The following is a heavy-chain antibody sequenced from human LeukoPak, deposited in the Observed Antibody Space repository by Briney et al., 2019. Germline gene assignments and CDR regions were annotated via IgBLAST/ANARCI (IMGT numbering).Heavy chain of an antibody. D-gene: IGHD1-26*01. CDR3: ARDISDDY. V-gene: IGHV3-21*01. Sequence: GGSLRLSCAASGFTFSSYTMNWVRPAPGRGLEWGSCVCSSSTYILYADAAKGRCTISRDNAKNSLYLQMNSLRAEDTAVYYCARDISDDYWGQGTLVTVSS. CDR1: GFTFSSYT. J-gene: IGHJ4*02. CDR2: VCSSSTYI.